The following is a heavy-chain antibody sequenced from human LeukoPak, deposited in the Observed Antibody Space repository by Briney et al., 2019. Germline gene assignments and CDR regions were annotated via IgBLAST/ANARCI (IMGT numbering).Heavy chain of an antibody. CDR3: ARGLSIVGATYYYYYYYMDV. CDR2: IYTSGST. J-gene: IGHJ6*03. V-gene: IGHV4-61*02. D-gene: IGHD1-26*01. Sequence: TLSLTCTVSGGSISSGSYYWSWIRQPAGKGLEWIGRIYTSGSTNYNPSLKSRVTISVDTSKNQFSLKLSSVTAADTAVYYCARGLSIVGATYYYYYYYMDVWGKGTTVTVSS. CDR1: GGSISSGSYY.